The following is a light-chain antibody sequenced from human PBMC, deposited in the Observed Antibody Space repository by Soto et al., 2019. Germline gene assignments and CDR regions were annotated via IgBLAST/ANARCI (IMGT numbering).Light chain of an antibody. CDR2: DVS. V-gene: IGLV2-14*03. CDR1: SSDVGAYNY. Sequence: QSALTQFASVSGSPGQSITISCTGTSSDVGAYNYVSWYQQHPGKAPKLMIYDVSNRPSGVSNRFSGSKSGNTASLTISGLQAEDEADYFCSSLTSSTTLVFGTGTKVTVL. CDR3: SSLTSSTTLV. J-gene: IGLJ1*01.